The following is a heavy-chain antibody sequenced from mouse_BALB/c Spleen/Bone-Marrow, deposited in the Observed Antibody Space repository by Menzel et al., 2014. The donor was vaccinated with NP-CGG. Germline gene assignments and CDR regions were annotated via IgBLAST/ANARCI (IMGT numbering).Heavy chain of an antibody. Sequence: QVQLQQPGAELMKPGASVKISCKATGYTFSSYWIEWVKQRPGHGLEWIGEILPGSGSTNYNEKFKGKATLTADKSSSTAYMQLSSLTSEDSAVYFCAMWLRRDYYAMDYWGQGTSVTVSS. CDR1: GYTFSSYW. J-gene: IGHJ4*01. D-gene: IGHD2-2*01. V-gene: IGHV1-9*01. CDR3: AMWLRRDYYAMDY. CDR2: ILPGSGST.